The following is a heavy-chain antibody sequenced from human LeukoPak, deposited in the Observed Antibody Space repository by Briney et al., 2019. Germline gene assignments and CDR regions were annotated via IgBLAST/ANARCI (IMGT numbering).Heavy chain of an antibody. D-gene: IGHD2-15*01. CDR1: GGSISSSSYN. CDR3: ARHCSGGSCYYSNWFDP. Sequence: SETLSLTCTVSGGSISSSSYNWGWIRQPPGKGLEWIGSIYYSGSTYYNPSLKSRVTISVDTSKNQFSLKLSSVTAADTAVYYCARHCSGGSCYYSNWFDPWGQGTLVTVSS. V-gene: IGHV4-39*01. CDR2: IYYSGST. J-gene: IGHJ5*02.